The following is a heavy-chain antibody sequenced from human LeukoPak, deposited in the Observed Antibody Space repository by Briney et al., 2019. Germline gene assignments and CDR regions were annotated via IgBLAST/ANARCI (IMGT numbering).Heavy chain of an antibody. CDR1: GYTFTSYG. J-gene: IGHJ3*02. V-gene: IGHV1-18*01. Sequence: ASVKVSCKASGYTFTSYGISWVRQAPGQGLDWMGWISAYNGNTNYAQKLQGRVTMTTDTSTSTAYMELRSLRSDDTAVYYCARVLRFLEWYDAFDIWGQGTMVTVPS. CDR2: ISAYNGNT. D-gene: IGHD3-3*01. CDR3: ARVLRFLEWYDAFDI.